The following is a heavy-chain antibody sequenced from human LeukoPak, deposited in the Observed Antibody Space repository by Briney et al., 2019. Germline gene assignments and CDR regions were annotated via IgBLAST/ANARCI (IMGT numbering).Heavy chain of an antibody. D-gene: IGHD3-10*01. V-gene: IGHV1-2*02. CDR3: ARAGTFYYGSGSYFLLTWIDP. J-gene: IGHJ5*02. CDR1: GYTFSDYY. CDR2: INPNSGGT. Sequence: ASVKVSCKASGYTFSDYYIHWVRQAPGQGLEWMGWINPNSGGTNSAQKFQGRVTMTRDTSISTAYMELSRLASDDTAVYYCARAGTFYYGSGSYFLLTWIDPWGQGTLVTVSS.